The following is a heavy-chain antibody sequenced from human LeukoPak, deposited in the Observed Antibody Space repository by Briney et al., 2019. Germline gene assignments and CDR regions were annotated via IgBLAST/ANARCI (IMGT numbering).Heavy chain of an antibody. CDR3: ARGGSPSHGGYEGFYC. D-gene: IGHD5-12*01. CDR2: ISSSSSYI. V-gene: IGHV3-21*01. CDR1: GFTFSSYS. J-gene: IGHJ4*02. Sequence: GGSLRLSCAASGFTFSSYSMNWVRQAPGKGLEWVSSISSSSSYIYYADSVKGRFTISRDNAKNTLYLQMNSLRVEDAAVYYCARGGSPSHGGYEGFYCWGPGTLVSVSS.